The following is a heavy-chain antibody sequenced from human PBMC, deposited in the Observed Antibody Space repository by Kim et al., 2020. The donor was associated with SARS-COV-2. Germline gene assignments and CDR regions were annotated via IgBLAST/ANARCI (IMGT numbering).Heavy chain of an antibody. CDR2: IYDGGTT. CDR3: ARGSLSGRDAFDI. D-gene: IGHD1-26*01. V-gene: IGHV3-53*01. Sequence: GGSLRLSCAASGFTVSSSYMNWVRQAPGKGLEWVSVIYDGGTTYYADSVKGRFTISRDNSKKTLYLQMNSLRAEDTAFYYCARGSLSGRDAFDIWGQGTMVTVSS. CDR1: GFTVSSSY. J-gene: IGHJ3*02.